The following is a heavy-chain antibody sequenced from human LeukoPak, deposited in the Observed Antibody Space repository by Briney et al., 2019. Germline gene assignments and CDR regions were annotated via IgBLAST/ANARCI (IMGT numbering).Heavy chain of an antibody. D-gene: IGHD3-22*01. CDR2: IWYDGSNK. CDR3: ARPYYDSSGYYYWGNAFDI. CDR1: GFTFSSYG. V-gene: IGHV3-33*01. Sequence: GGSLRLSCAASGFTFSSYGMHWVRQAPGKGLEWVAVIWYDGSNKYYADSVKGRFTISRDNSKNTLYLQMNSLRAEDTAVYYCARPYYDSSGYYYWGNAFDIRGQGTMVTVSS. J-gene: IGHJ3*02.